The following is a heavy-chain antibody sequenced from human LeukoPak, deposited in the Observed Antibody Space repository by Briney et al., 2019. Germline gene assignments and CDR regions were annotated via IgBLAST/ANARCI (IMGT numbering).Heavy chain of an antibody. Sequence: GGSLRLSCAASGFTFSNYAMDWVRQAPGKGLEWVAAILYAGTNEYYPDSVKGRFTISRDNSKNTLYLQMNSLRAEDMAVYYCARDRGEGYCSSTSCRYGMDVWGQGTTVTVSS. J-gene: IGHJ6*02. D-gene: IGHD2-2*01. V-gene: IGHV3-30-3*01. CDR3: ARDRGEGYCSSTSCRYGMDV. CDR2: ILYAGTNE. CDR1: GFTFSNYA.